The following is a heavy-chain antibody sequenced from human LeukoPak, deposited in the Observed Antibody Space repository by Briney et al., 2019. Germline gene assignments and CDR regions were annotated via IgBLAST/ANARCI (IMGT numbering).Heavy chain of an antibody. D-gene: IGHD3-10*01. CDR1: GFTIAGYA. Sequence: PGGSLRLSCAPSGFTIAGYAMSWVRQAPGKGLEWVSSISGSGGSTYYADSVKGRFNISRDNSNNTLYLQMNSLRAEDTALYYCAKYGGSGTQYNWFDPWGQGTLVTVSS. V-gene: IGHV3-23*01. J-gene: IGHJ5*02. CDR3: AKYGGSGTQYNWFDP. CDR2: ISGSGGST.